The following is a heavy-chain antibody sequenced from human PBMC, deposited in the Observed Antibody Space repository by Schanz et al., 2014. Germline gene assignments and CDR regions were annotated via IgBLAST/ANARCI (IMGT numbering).Heavy chain of an antibody. J-gene: IGHJ4*02. CDR3: AKDGRLPYYGTGSDFDY. D-gene: IGHD3-22*01. CDR2: MIGSGSSV. Sequence: EVQLLESGGGLVQPGGSLRLSCVASGFRFDDYAMHWVRQAPGKGLEWVSRMIGSGSSVFYADSVKGRFTISRDNLKNTVYLQMNSLRAGDTAVYYCAKDGRLPYYGTGSDFDYWGQGTLVAVSS. V-gene: IGHV3-23*01. CDR1: GFRFDDYA.